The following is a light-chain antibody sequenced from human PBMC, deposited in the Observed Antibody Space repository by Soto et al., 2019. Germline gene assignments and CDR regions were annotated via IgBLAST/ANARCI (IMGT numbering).Light chain of an antibody. Sequence: DIVMTQSPDSLAVSLGERATINCKSSQSVLSTSKNKNCVAWYQRRPGQPPKLLISWASTRDSGVPDRFSGSVSGTDFTLTISSLQSEDVAVYFCQQYYPTPLPFGGGTNVEIK. J-gene: IGKJ4*01. CDR2: WAS. CDR1: QSVLSTSKNKNC. V-gene: IGKV4-1*01. CDR3: QQYYPTPLP.